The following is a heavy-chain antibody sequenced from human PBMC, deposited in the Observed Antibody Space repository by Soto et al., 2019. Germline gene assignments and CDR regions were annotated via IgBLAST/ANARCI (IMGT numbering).Heavy chain of an antibody. V-gene: IGHV1-69*08. Sequence: QVQLVQSGAEVKKPGSSVKVSCKASGGTFSSYTISWVRQAPGQGLEWMGRIIPILGIANYAQKFQGRVTITADKSTSTAYMELSSLRSEDTAVYYCARDRYGYIFFDYWGQGTLVTVSS. J-gene: IGHJ4*02. D-gene: IGHD3-16*02. CDR2: IIPILGIA. CDR3: ARDRYGYIFFDY. CDR1: GGTFSSYT.